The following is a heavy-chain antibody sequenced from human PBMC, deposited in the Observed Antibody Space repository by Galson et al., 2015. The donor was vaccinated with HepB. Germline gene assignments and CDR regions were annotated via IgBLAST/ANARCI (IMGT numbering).Heavy chain of an antibody. V-gene: IGHV4-4*02. Sequence: ETLSLTCAVSGGSISSSNWWSWVRQPPGKGLEWIGEIYHSGSTNYNPSLKSRVTISVDKSKNQFSLKLSSVTAADTAVYYCARDGGRSYADSFDYWGQGTLVTVSS. CDR3: ARDGGRSYADSFDY. J-gene: IGHJ4*02. CDR1: GGSISSSNW. D-gene: IGHD1-26*01. CDR2: IYHSGST.